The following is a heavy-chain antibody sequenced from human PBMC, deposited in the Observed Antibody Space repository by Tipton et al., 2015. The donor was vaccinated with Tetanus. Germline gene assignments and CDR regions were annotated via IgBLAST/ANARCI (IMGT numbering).Heavy chain of an antibody. Sequence: TLSLTCNVSGASISSYYWSWIRQPPGKGLEWIGYIYYSGSTNYNPSLKSRVTISVDTPKNQFSLKLSSVTAADTAVYYCARLGYDILTGYHYDSWGQGTLVTVSS. CDR1: GASISSYY. V-gene: IGHV4-59*08. CDR2: IYYSGST. J-gene: IGHJ4*02. D-gene: IGHD3-9*01. CDR3: ARLGYDILTGYHYDS.